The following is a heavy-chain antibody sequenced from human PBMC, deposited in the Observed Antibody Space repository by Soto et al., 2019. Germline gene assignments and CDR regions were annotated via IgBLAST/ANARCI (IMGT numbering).Heavy chain of an antibody. CDR3: ARGGTYLDC. V-gene: IGHV4-4*02. J-gene: IGHJ4*02. CDR1: GGSISSTNW. Sequence: PSETLSLTCAVSGGSISSTNWWSWVRQPPGKGLEWIGEIYYNGTTNYNPSLESRVTISVDTSKNQFSLKVRSMTAADTAVYYCARGGTYLDCWGQATLVTVSS. D-gene: IGHD1-26*01. CDR2: IYYNGTT.